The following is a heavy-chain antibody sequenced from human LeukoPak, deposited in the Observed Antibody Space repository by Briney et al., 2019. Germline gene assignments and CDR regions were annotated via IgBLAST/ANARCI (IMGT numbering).Heavy chain of an antibody. CDR3: ARYDFWIGYYFKASRGYYFDY. D-gene: IGHD3-3*01. CDR1: GGTFSSYA. V-gene: IGHV1-69*13. Sequence: ASVKVSCKASGGTFSSYAISWVRQAPGQGLEWMGGIIPIFGTANYAQKFQGRVTITADESTSTAYMELSSLRSEDTAVYYCARYDFWIGYYFKASRGYYFDYWGQGTMVTVSS. CDR2: IIPIFGTA. J-gene: IGHJ4*02.